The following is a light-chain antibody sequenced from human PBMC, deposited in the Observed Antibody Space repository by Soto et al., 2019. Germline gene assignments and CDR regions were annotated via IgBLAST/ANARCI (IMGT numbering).Light chain of an antibody. CDR1: QSVSSN. Sequence: EIVMTQSQATLSLSTGERATLSCRASQSVSSNLAWYQQKPGQAPRLLIYDASTRATGIPARFSGSGSGTEFTLTISSMKSEDFVVYDCQQYNNWRTFGQGTKVDIK. J-gene: IGKJ1*01. CDR2: DAS. V-gene: IGKV3-15*01. CDR3: QQYNNWRT.